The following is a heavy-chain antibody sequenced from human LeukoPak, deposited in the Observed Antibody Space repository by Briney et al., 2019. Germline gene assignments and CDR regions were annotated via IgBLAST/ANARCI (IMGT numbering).Heavy chain of an antibody. CDR1: GGSISSYY. D-gene: IGHD5-24*01. CDR3: ARRGTDGYNTYYFDY. J-gene: IGHJ4*02. Sequence: SETLSLTCTVSGGSISSYYWSWIRQPPGKGLEWIGYIYYSGSTNYNPSLKSRVTISVDMSKNQFSLKLSSVTAADTAVYYCARRGTDGYNTYYFDYWGQGTLVTVSS. V-gene: IGHV4-59*08. CDR2: IYYSGST.